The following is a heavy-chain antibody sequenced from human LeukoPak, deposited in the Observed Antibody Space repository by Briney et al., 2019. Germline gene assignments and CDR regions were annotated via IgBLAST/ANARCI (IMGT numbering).Heavy chain of an antibody. Sequence: ASVKVSCKASGYTFTGYYMHWVRQAPGQGLEWMGWINPNSGGTNYAQKFQGWVTMTRDTSISTAYMELSRLRSEDTAVYYCARGGVPAAPEYFQHWGQGTLVTVSS. CDR1: GYTFTGYY. J-gene: IGHJ1*01. CDR3: ARGGVPAAPEYFQH. D-gene: IGHD2-2*01. CDR2: INPNSGGT. V-gene: IGHV1-2*04.